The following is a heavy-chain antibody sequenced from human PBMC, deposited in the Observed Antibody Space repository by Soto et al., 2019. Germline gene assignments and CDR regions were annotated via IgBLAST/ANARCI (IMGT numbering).Heavy chain of an antibody. D-gene: IGHD3-22*01. Sequence: EVQLVESGGGLVQPGGSLRLSCAASGFTFSGYNMNWVRQAPGKGLEWVSYISSSSGTIYYADSVKGRFTISRDKAKNSLYLQMNSLRAEDTAVYYCAKPRGYYDSSGYPTPDYWGQGTLVTVSS. CDR3: AKPRGYYDSSGYPTPDY. CDR2: ISSSSGTI. J-gene: IGHJ4*02. V-gene: IGHV3-48*01. CDR1: GFTFSGYN.